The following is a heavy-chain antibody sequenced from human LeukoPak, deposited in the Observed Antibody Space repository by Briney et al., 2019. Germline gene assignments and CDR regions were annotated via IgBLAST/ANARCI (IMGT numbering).Heavy chain of an antibody. CDR1: GFTFSDHY. V-gene: IGHV3-11*01. CDR3: ARGTAGDAFDI. Sequence: GGSLRLSRAASGFTFSDHYMSWIRQAPGKGLEWVSYINSIGNSIYYADSVKGRFSISRHNAENSLYLQMNSLRAEDTAIYYCARGTAGDAFDIWGQGTMVTVSS. J-gene: IGHJ3*02. CDR2: INSIGNSI. D-gene: IGHD6-25*01.